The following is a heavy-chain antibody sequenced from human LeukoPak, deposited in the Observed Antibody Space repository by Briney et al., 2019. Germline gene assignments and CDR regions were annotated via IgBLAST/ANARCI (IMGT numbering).Heavy chain of an antibody. CDR1: GGSFSGYY. V-gene: IGHV4-34*01. CDR2: INHSGST. D-gene: IGHD3-10*01. CDR3: ARPRFGELNAFDI. Sequence: PSETLSLTCAVYGGSFSGYYWSWIRQPPGKGLEWIGEINHSGSTNYNPSLKSRVTISVDTSKNQFSLKLSSVAAADTAVYYCARPRFGELNAFDIWGQGTMVTVSS. J-gene: IGHJ3*02.